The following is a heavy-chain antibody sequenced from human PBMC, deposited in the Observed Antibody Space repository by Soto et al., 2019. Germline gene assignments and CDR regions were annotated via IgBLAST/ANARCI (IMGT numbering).Heavy chain of an antibody. Sequence: GGSLRLSCAASGFTVSSNYMSWVRQAPGKGLEWVSVIYSGGSTYYPDSVKGRFTISRDNSKNTLYLQMNSLRAEDTAVYYCARDGVTCISTSCYGWGYYYYYMDVWDKGTTVTVSS. CDR3: ARDGVTCISTSCYGWGYYYYYMDV. V-gene: IGHV3-66*01. CDR1: GFTVSSNY. D-gene: IGHD2-2*01. CDR2: IYSGGST. J-gene: IGHJ6*03.